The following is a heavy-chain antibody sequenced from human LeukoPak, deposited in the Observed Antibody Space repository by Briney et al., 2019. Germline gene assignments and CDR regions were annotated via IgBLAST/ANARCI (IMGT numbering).Heavy chain of an antibody. CDR1: GGSISSYY. V-gene: IGHV4-59*08. CDR3: ARHGGGSYCSSTSCHLLFDP. Sequence: SETLSLTCTVSGGSISSYYWSWIRQPPGKGLEWIGYIYYSGSTNYNPSLKSRVTISVDTSKNQFSLKLSSVTAADTAVYYCARHGGGSYCSSTSCHLLFDPWGQGTLVTVSS. J-gene: IGHJ5*02. CDR2: IYYSGST. D-gene: IGHD2-2*01.